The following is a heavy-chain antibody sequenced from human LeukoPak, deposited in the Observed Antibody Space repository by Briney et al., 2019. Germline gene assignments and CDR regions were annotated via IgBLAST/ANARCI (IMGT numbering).Heavy chain of an antibody. CDR1: GFTFSTFA. V-gene: IGHV3-64D*06. CDR2: ITSNGGKT. D-gene: IGHD3-3*01. J-gene: IGHJ6*02. Sequence: GGSLRLSCSASGFTFSTFAMHWVRQARAKGPEYVSGITSNGGKTYYADSLKDRFTIPRDNSKNTLYLQMSSLRSDDTAVYYCARDLYLGGSGYYIKYNYGMDVWGQGTTVTVSS. CDR3: ARDLYLGGSGYYIKYNYGMDV.